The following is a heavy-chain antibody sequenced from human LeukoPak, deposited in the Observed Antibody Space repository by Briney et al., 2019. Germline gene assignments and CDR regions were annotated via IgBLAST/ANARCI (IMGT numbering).Heavy chain of an antibody. V-gene: IGHV3-74*01. Sequence: PVGSLRLSCAASGFTFSSYWMHWVRQAPGKGLVWVSRINSDGSSTSYADSVKGRFTISRDNAKNTLYLQMNSLRAEDTAVYYCARWASPLLDFDYWGQGTLVTVSS. CDR3: ARWASPLLDFDY. CDR2: INSDGSST. D-gene: IGHD2/OR15-2a*01. CDR1: GFTFSSYW. J-gene: IGHJ4*02.